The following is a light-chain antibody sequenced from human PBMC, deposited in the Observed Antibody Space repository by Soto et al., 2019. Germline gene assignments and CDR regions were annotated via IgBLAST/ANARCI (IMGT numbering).Light chain of an antibody. Sequence: AIQLTQSPSSLSASVGDRVSITCRASQGIKNDLGWYQQKPGKTPKLLIYAASTLQSGVPSRFSGSGSGTDFTLTIRSLQPEDSANYYCLHDYDYPRTFGQGTKVE. CDR1: QGIKND. J-gene: IGKJ1*01. V-gene: IGKV1-6*01. CDR2: AAS. CDR3: LHDYDYPRT.